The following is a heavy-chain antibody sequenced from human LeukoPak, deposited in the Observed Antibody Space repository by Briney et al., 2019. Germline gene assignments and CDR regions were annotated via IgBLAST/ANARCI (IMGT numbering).Heavy chain of an antibody. CDR3: ATYSSLNRREFQF. CDR2: IKTDGSEK. Sequence: GGSLRLSCEGSGFTFSNYWMGWVRQAPGKGLQWVANIKTDGSEKYYVDSVKGRFTISRDNVKNSLYLQMNSLRAEDTAVYYCATYSSLNRREFQFWGQGTLLTVSS. CDR1: GFTFSNYW. V-gene: IGHV3-7*01. D-gene: IGHD3-22*01. J-gene: IGHJ1*01.